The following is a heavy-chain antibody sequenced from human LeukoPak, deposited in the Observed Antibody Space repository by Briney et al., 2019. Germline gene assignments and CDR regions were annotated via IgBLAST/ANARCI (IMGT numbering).Heavy chain of an antibody. V-gene: IGHV3-30*02. D-gene: IGHD3-10*01. CDR2: IRYDGSNK. J-gene: IGHJ4*02. Sequence: GGSLRLSCAASGFTLSSYAMSWVRQAPGKGLEWVAFIRYDGSNKYYADSVKGRFTISRDNSKNTLYLQMNSLRAEDTAVYYCAKDPEFYGSGDYYFDYWGQGTLVTVSS. CDR1: GFTLSSYA. CDR3: AKDPEFYGSGDYYFDY.